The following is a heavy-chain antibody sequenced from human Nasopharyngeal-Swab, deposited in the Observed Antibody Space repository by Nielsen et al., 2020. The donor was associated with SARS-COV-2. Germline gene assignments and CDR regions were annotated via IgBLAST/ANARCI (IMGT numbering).Heavy chain of an antibody. CDR3: ARPYGSSGYYSPGYMDV. CDR2: ISSSSSYI. Sequence: GESLKISCAASGFTFSSYGMNWVRQAPGKGLEWVSSISSSSSYIYYADSVKGRFTISRDNAKNSLYLQMNSLRAEDTAVYYCARPYGSSGYYSPGYMDVWDKGTTVTVSS. V-gene: IGHV3-21*01. J-gene: IGHJ6*04. D-gene: IGHD3-22*01. CDR1: GFTFSSYG.